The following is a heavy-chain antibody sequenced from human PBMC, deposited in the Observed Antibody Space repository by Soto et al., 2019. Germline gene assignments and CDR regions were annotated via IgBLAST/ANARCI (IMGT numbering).Heavy chain of an antibody. V-gene: IGHV1-69*12. D-gene: IGHD3-16*01. Sequence: QVQLVQSGAEVKKPGSSVKVSCKASGGTFSSYAISWVRQAPGQGLEWMGGIIPIFGTANYAKKFQGRVTVPAEEAAGTAYMERGSLGSEDTAVYYCAREGGWGDYWGQGTLVTVSS. CDR3: AREGGWGDY. J-gene: IGHJ4*02. CDR1: GGTFSSYA. CDR2: IIPIFGTA.